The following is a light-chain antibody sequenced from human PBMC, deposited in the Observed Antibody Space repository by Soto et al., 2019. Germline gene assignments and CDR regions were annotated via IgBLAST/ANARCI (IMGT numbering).Light chain of an antibody. CDR3: QQRSDWPRT. CDR2: DAS. Sequence: EIVLTQSPATLSLSPGERTTLSCRASQSVSTFLAWYQQKPGQAPRLLIYDASKRVTGIPDRFSGSGSGTDFTLTISSLDPEDFAVYYCQQRSDWPRTCGQGTKVEIK. J-gene: IGKJ1*01. V-gene: IGKV3-11*01. CDR1: QSVSTF.